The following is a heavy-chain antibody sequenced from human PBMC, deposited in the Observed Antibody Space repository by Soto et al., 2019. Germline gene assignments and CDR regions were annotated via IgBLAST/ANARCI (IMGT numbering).Heavy chain of an antibody. Sequence: SETLSLTCAVYGGSFSGYYWSWIRQPPGKGLEWIGEINHSGSTNYNPSLKSRVTISVDTSKNQFSLKLSSVTAADTAVYYCARTYYYYGMDVWGQGTTVTVSS. J-gene: IGHJ6*02. CDR2: INHSGST. CDR1: GGSFSGYY. CDR3: ARTYYYYGMDV. V-gene: IGHV4-34*01.